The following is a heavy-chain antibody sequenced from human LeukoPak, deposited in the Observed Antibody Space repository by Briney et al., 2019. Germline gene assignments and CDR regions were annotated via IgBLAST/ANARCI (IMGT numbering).Heavy chain of an antibody. D-gene: IGHD5-12*01. Sequence: SVKVSCKASGGTFSSYAISWVRQAPGQGLEWMGGFIPIFGTANYAQKFQGRVTITTDESTSTAYMELSSLRSEDTAVYYCAGGGYDPFNYYYYYYMDVWGKGTTVTVSS. CDR3: AGGGYDPFNYYYYYYMDV. CDR2: FIPIFGTA. V-gene: IGHV1-69*05. J-gene: IGHJ6*03. CDR1: GGTFSSYA.